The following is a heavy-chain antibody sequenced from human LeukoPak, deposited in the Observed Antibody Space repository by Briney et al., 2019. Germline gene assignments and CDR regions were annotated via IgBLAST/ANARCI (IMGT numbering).Heavy chain of an antibody. CDR3: ARGFPPRMYYDRSGYYSYYFDY. CDR1: GGTFSSYA. D-gene: IGHD3-22*01. CDR2: IIPIFGTA. J-gene: IGHJ4*02. Sequence: ASVKVSCKASGGTFSSYAISWVRQAPGQGLEWMGGIIPIFGTANYAQKLQGRVTMTTDTSTSTAYMELRSLRSDDTAVYFCARGFPPRMYYDRSGYYSYYFDYWGQGTLVTVSS. V-gene: IGHV1-69*05.